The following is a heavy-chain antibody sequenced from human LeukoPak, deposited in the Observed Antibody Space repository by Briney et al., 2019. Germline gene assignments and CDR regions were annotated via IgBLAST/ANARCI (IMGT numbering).Heavy chain of an antibody. CDR1: GGSISTYY. Sequence: LSLTCTVSGGSISTYYWSWVRQAPGKGLEWVSGISWNSGSIGYADSVKGRFTISRDNAKNSLYLQMNSLRAEDTALYYCAKDISFTVGATGAFDIWGQGTMVTVSS. D-gene: IGHD1-26*01. CDR2: ISWNSGSI. CDR3: AKDISFTVGATGAFDI. J-gene: IGHJ3*02. V-gene: IGHV3-9*01.